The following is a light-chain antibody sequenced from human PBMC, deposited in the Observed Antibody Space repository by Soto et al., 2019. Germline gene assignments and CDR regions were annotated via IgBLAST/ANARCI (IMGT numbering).Light chain of an antibody. CDR3: SSFTTSSTDV. Sequence: QSVLTQPPSVSGSPGQSVAISCTGTSSDVGSYNRVSWYQQPPGTATKLMIYDVSNRPSGVPDRFSGSKSGNTASMTISGLQAEDEADYYCSSFTTSSTDVFGTGTKVTVL. J-gene: IGLJ1*01. CDR2: DVS. V-gene: IGLV2-18*02. CDR1: SSDVGSYNR.